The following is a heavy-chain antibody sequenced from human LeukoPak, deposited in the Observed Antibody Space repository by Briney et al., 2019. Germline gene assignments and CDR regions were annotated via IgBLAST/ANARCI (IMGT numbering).Heavy chain of an antibody. CDR2: IIPILGIA. CDR1: GGTFSSYA. Sequence: GSSVKVSCKASGGTFSSYAISWVRQAPGQGLEWMGRIIPILGIANYAQKFQGRVTITADKSTSTAYMELSSLRSEDTAVYYCATPGRWYYDSSGYFNFDYWGQGTLVTVSS. J-gene: IGHJ4*02. D-gene: IGHD3-22*01. CDR3: ATPGRWYYDSSGYFNFDY. V-gene: IGHV1-69*04.